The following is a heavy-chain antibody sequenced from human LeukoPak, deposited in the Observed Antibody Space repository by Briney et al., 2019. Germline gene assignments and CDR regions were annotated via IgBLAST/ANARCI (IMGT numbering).Heavy chain of an antibody. J-gene: IGHJ6*02. D-gene: IGHD3-3*01. Sequence: SETLSLTCTISGDSTNTYFWSWIRQPPGKGLEWIGEINHSGSTNYNPSLKSRVTISVDTSKNQFSLKLSSVTAADTAVYYCARGRKGSGYFPTQTYYYYGMDVWGQGTTVTVSS. CDR3: ARGRKGSGYFPTQTYYYYGMDV. CDR2: INHSGST. V-gene: IGHV4-34*01. CDR1: GDSTNTYF.